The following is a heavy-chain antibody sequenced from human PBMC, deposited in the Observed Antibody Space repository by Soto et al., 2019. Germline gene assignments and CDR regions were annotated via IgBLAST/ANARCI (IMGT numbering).Heavy chain of an antibody. CDR3: ARGTAGISRDGYNYLVHLFDY. CDR2: IIPIFGTA. Sequence: GASVKVSCKASGGTFSSYAISWVRQAPGQGLEWMGGIIPIFGTANYAQKFQGRVTITADESTSTAYMELSSLRSEDTAVYYCARGTAGISRDGYNYLVHLFDYWGQGTLVTVSS. J-gene: IGHJ4*02. V-gene: IGHV1-69*13. D-gene: IGHD5-12*01. CDR1: GGTFSSYA.